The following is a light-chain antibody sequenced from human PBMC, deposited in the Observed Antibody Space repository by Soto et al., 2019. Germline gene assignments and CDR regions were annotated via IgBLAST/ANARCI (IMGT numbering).Light chain of an antibody. CDR1: TSNIGTNA. J-gene: IGLJ2*01. V-gene: IGLV1-44*01. CDR3: VAWDDRLDGPV. Sequence: QLVLTQPPSASGTPGQRVTISCSGGTSNIGTNAVNWYQHLPGTAPSVLIYSDLQLPPGVPDWFSGSKSGTSASLAISGLQSEDEADYFCVAWDDRLDGPVFGGGTKVTVL. CDR2: SDL.